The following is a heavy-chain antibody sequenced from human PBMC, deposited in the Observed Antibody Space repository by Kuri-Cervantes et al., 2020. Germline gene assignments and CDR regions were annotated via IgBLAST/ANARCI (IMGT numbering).Heavy chain of an antibody. J-gene: IGHJ5*02. CDR2: ISSSSSYI. CDR3: ARESGYDPGDNWFDP. Sequence: GESLKISCAASGFTFSSYSMNWVRQAPGKGLEWVSSISSSSSYIYYADSVKGRFTISRDNAKNSLYLQMNSLRAEDTAVYYCARESGYDPGDNWFDPWGQGTLVTVSS. CDR1: GFTFSSYS. D-gene: IGHD5-12*01. V-gene: IGHV3-21*01.